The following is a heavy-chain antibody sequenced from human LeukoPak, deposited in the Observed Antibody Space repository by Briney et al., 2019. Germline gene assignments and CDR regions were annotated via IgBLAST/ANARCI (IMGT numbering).Heavy chain of an antibody. CDR3: TRYGPYFYGSSGYYGEAFDI. CDR2: IRSKPYGGTT. D-gene: IGHD3-22*01. CDR1: GFTLGNYA. V-gene: IGHV3-49*03. Sequence: GGSLRLSCTPSGFTLGNYAVSWFRQAPGKGLEWVGFIRSKPYGGTTEYAESVKGRFTISRDDSKNIAYLQMNSLKTEDTAVYYCTRYGPYFYGSSGYYGEAFDIWGQGTMVTVSS. J-gene: IGHJ3*02.